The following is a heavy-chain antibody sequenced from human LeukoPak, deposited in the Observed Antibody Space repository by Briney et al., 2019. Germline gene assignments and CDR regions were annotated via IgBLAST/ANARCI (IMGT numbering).Heavy chain of an antibody. Sequence: GGSVTLSCAASGFTFSSYWMMWLRQAPGKGLEGVANIEQDGRDKYYVDSVKGRFTISRDNAKNSLYLQMNSLRAEDTAVYYCASSIAVAGTYFDYWGQGTLVTVSS. D-gene: IGHD6-19*01. V-gene: IGHV3-7*01. CDR3: ASSIAVAGTYFDY. J-gene: IGHJ4*02. CDR1: GFTFSSYW. CDR2: IEQDGRDK.